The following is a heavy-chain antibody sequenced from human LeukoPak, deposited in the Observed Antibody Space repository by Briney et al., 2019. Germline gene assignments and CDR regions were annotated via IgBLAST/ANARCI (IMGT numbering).Heavy chain of an antibody. D-gene: IGHD4-17*01. CDR1: GFTFSNAW. J-gene: IGHJ4*02. V-gene: IGHV3-7*01. Sequence: PGGSLRLSXAASGFTFSNAWMSWVCQAPGKGLEWVANIKQDGSEKYYVDSVKGRFTISRDNAKNSLYLQMNSLRAEDTAVYYCAKGDYGDYGVDYWGQGTLVTVSS. CDR3: AKGDYGDYGVDY. CDR2: IKQDGSEK.